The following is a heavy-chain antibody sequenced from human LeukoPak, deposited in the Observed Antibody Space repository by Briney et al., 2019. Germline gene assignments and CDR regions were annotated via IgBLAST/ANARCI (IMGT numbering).Heavy chain of an antibody. CDR1: GFTFSSYA. CDR2: ISGSGGGT. J-gene: IGHJ4*02. D-gene: IGHD6-19*01. V-gene: IGHV3-23*01. Sequence: GGSLRLSCAASGFTFSSYAMSWVRQAPGKGLEWVSAISGSGGGTYYADSVKGRFTISRDNSKNTLYLQMNSLRAEDTAVYYGAKGGYSSGWYVSYFDYWGQGTLVTVSS. CDR3: AKGGYSSGWYVSYFDY.